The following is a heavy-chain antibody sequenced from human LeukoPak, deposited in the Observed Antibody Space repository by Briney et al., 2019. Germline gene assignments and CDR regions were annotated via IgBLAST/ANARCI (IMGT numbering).Heavy chain of an antibody. CDR3: AKGDSSSTLYYFDY. D-gene: IGHD6-6*01. J-gene: IGHJ4*02. CDR1: GFTFSNYA. V-gene: IGHV3-23*01. Sequence: PGGSLRLSCAASGFTFSNYAMSWVRQAPGKGLEWVSTISASGGSTDYADSVKGRFTISRDNSKNTLFLQMNSLRAEDTAVHYCAKGDSSSTLYYFDYWGQGTLVTASS. CDR2: ISASGGST.